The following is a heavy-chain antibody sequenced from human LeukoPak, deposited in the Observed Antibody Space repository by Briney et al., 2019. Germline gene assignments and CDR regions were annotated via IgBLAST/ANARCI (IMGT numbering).Heavy chain of an antibody. J-gene: IGHJ4*02. CDR2: IHPEGNEK. D-gene: IGHD1-1*01. CDR3: ARGDDSSGDH. Sequence: GGSLRLSCAVSGFSFINFWMSWVRQAPGRVLEWVANIHPEGNEKYHVESVKGRFTISRDNTKNLLFLQMNGLRVEDTAVYYCARGDDSSGDHWGQGTLVTVSS. V-gene: IGHV3-7*04. CDR1: GFSFINFW.